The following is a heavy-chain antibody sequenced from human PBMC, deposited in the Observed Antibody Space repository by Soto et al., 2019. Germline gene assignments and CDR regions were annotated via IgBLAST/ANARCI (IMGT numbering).Heavy chain of an antibody. J-gene: IGHJ3*02. D-gene: IGHD2-15*01. CDR3: ASWPVGDAFDI. CDR1: GFTFSSYW. CDR2: INSDGSST. V-gene: IGHV3-74*01. Sequence: GSLRLSCAASGFTFSSYWMHWVRQAPGKGLVWVSRINSDGSSTSYADSGKGRFTISRDNAKNTLDLQMNSLRAEDTAVDYCASWPVGDAFDIWGQGTMVTVSS.